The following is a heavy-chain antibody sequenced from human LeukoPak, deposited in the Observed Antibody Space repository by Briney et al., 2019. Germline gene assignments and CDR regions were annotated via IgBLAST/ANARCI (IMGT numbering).Heavy chain of an antibody. CDR1: GFTFSTYW. CDR3: ANGDGFDY. CDR2: IKQDGSEK. J-gene: IGHJ4*02. Sequence: GGSLRLSCATSGFTFSTYWMSWVRQAPGKGLEWVANIKQDGSEKYYVDSVKGRFTISRDNAKNSLYLQMNILRAEDTAVYYCANGDGFDYWGQGTLVTVSS. V-gene: IGHV3-7*01. D-gene: IGHD5-24*01.